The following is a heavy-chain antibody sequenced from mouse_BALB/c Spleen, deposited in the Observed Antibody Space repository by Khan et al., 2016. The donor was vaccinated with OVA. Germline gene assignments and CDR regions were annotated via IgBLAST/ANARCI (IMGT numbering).Heavy chain of an antibody. Sequence: EVELVESGGGLVQPGGSRKLSCAASGFTFSDYGLAWVRQAPGKGPEWVAFISSLAYSIYYADTVTGRFTISRENAKHTLYLERSSLRSEDTAMYYCARSWAMDYWGQGTSVTVSS. J-gene: IGHJ4*01. V-gene: IGHV5-15*02. CDR3: ARSWAMDY. CDR2: ISSLAYSI. CDR1: GFTFSDYG.